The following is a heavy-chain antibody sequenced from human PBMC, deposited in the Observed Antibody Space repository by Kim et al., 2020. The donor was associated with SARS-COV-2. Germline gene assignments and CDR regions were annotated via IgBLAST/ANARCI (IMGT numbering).Heavy chain of an antibody. J-gene: IGHJ4*02. D-gene: IGHD1-1*01. Sequence: GGSLRLSCAASGFTFTNYGMSWVLQAPGKGLEWVSFVSANGGSTNYADSVKGRFTISRDNSKNVLYLQMNGLRAEDTAVYYCAKGGTLQVLYWGQGALVTVSS. CDR2: VSANGGST. V-gene: IGHV3-23*01. CDR3: AKGGTLQVLY. CDR1: GFTFTNYG.